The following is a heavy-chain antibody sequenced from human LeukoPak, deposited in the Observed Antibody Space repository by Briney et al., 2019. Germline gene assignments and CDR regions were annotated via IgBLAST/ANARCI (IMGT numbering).Heavy chain of an antibody. V-gene: IGHV1-18*01. CDR1: GYTFTSYG. D-gene: IGHD3-3*01. J-gene: IGHJ4*02. CDR2: ISAYNGNT. Sequence: ASVKVSCKASGYTFTSYGISWVRQAPGQGLEWMGWISAYNGNTNYAQKLQGRVTMTTDTSTSTAYMELRSLRSDDTALYYCAKDVHYDFWSGSHFDYWGQGTLVTVSS. CDR3: AKDVHYDFWSGSHFDY.